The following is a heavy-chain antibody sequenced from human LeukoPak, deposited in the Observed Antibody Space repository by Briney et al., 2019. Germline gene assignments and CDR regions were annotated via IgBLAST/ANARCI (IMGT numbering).Heavy chain of an antibody. CDR1: GYTFTGYY. CDR2: INPNSGGT. CDR3: ARVPLDDYYYGMDV. V-gene: IGHV1-2*02. J-gene: IGHJ6*02. Sequence: ASVKVSCKASGYTFTGYYMHWVRQAPGQGLEWMGWINPNSGGTNYAQKFHGRVTMTRDTSISTAYMELSRLRSDDTAVYYCARVPLDDYYYGMDVWGQGTTVTVSS.